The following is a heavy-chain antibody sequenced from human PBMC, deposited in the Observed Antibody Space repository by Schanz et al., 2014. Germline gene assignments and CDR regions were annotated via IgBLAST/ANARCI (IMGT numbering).Heavy chain of an antibody. J-gene: IGHJ4*02. CDR3: ARGGPADYFDD. V-gene: IGHV3-66*01. CDR1: GLSVGNKY. CDR2: IYIGGNT. Sequence: EVQLVESGGGLVQPGGSLRLSCAASGLSVGNKYMNWVRQAPGKGLEWVSFIYIGGNTYYADSVKGRFTISRDNSKNTVYSQMNSLRAEDTAVYYCARGGPADYFDDWGQGTLVAVSS.